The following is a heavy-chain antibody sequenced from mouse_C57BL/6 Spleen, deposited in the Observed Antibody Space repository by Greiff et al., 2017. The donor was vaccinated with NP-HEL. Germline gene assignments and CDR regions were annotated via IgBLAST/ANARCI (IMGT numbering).Heavy chain of an antibody. CDR3: ARNGGYYWYFDV. D-gene: IGHD2-2*01. V-gene: IGHV2-2*01. Sequence: VKLQESGPGLVQPSQSLSITCTVSGFSLTSYGVHWVRQSPGKGLEWLGVIWSGGSTDYNAVFISRLSISKDNSKSQVFFKMNSLQTDDTAIYYCARNGGYYWYFDVWGTGTTVTVSS. CDR1: GFSLTSYG. J-gene: IGHJ1*03. CDR2: IWSGGST.